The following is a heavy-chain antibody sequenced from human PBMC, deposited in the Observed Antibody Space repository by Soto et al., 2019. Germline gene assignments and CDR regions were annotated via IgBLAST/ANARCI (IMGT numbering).Heavy chain of an antibody. CDR1: GYIFTAYS. Sequence: SVKVSCKASGYIFTAYSMHWVRQDPGQGLEWMGVVNPSGGSTNYAQKFQGRITMTRDTSTSTVYMDLSSLTSEDTAVYYCAREENCSDGICYSEYFQRWGQGTLVTVSS. J-gene: IGHJ1*01. V-gene: IGHV1-46*01. D-gene: IGHD2-15*01. CDR3: AREENCSDGICYSEYFQR. CDR2: VNPSGGST.